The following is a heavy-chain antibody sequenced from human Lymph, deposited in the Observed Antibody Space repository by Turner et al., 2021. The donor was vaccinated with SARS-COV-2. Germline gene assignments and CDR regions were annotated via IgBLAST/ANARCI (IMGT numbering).Heavy chain of an antibody. Sequence: QVQLVQSGAEVKKPGASVKVSCKVSGCTLTEVSMHWVRQAPGKGLEWMGGFDPEDGETIYAQKFQGRVTMTEDTSTDTAYMELSSLRSEDTAVYYCATGPYDFWSGPSPGYYGMDVWGQGTTVTVSS. CDR1: GCTLTEVS. D-gene: IGHD3-3*01. J-gene: IGHJ6*02. V-gene: IGHV1-24*01. CDR3: ATGPYDFWSGPSPGYYGMDV. CDR2: FDPEDGET.